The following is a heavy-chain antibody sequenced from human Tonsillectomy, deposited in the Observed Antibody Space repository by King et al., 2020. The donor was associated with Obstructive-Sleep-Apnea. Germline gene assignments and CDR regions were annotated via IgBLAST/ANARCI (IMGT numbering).Heavy chain of an antibody. V-gene: IGHV4-59*08. J-gene: IGHJ5*02. CDR1: Y. D-gene: IGHD2-2*01. Sequence: YWNWIRQPPGKGLEWIGYIYYSGNTNYNPSLKSRVTISVDTSKNQFSLKLSSVTAADTAVYYCARGISVGYCRSTSCLNWFDPWGQGTLVNVSS. CDR3: ARGISVGYCRSTSCLNWFDP. CDR2: IYYSGNT.